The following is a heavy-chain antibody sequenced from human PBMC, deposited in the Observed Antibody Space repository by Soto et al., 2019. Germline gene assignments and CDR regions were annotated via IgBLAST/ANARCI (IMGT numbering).Heavy chain of an antibody. CDR3: VKGAWLDY. Sequence: EVQLLESGGGLIQPGGSLILSCAASGFTFSTFDMTWVRQPPGKGLEWVSLIRGGSGSTYYADSVKGRFTISKDNSKNTSYLQMNSVRAEDTAVYFCVKGAWLDYWGQGNMVTVSS. CDR1: GFTFSTFD. V-gene: IGHV3-23*01. J-gene: IGHJ4*02. CDR2: IRGGSGST.